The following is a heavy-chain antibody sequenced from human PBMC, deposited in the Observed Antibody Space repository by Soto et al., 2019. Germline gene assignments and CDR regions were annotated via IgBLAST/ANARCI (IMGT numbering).Heavy chain of an antibody. V-gene: IGHV1-69*13. CDR2: IIPIFGTA. D-gene: IGHD1-1*01. Sequence: PVKASSKASGVTYSSSSISSVRQAHGKGLERMGGIIPIFGTANYAQKFQGRVTITADESSSTAYIELSSLRSEDTAVYYCARARLERRRGYYFDYWGQRTLVTVSS. CDR3: ARARLERRRGYYFDY. CDR1: GVTYSSSS. J-gene: IGHJ4*02.